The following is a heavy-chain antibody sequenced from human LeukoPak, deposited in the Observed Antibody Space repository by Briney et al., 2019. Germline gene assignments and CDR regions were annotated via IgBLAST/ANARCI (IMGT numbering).Heavy chain of an antibody. Sequence: SETLSLTCTVSGGSISSYYWSWIRQPPGKGLEWIGYIYYSGSTNYNPSLKSRVTISVDTSKNQFSLKLSSVTAADTAVYYCARSPYYYDSSGYCYFWFDPWGQGTLVTVSS. J-gene: IGHJ5*02. V-gene: IGHV4-59*01. CDR3: ARSPYYYDSSGYCYFWFDP. CDR1: GGSISSYY. D-gene: IGHD3-22*01. CDR2: IYYSGST.